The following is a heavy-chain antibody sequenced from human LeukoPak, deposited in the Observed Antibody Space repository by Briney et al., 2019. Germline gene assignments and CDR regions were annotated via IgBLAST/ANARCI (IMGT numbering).Heavy chain of an antibody. CDR1: GYSIRSGYH. Sequence: PSETLSLTCAVSGYSIRSGYHWGWIRQAPGKGLVWIGNIYHTGTTYYNPSLKSRVTISVDTSENHFSLHLSSVTAADTAVYYCARDPIHYFGSSAYSSDDFWGQGTLVTISS. CDR2: IYHTGTT. CDR3: ARDPIHYFGSSAYSSDDF. V-gene: IGHV4-38-2*02. D-gene: IGHD3-22*01. J-gene: IGHJ4*02.